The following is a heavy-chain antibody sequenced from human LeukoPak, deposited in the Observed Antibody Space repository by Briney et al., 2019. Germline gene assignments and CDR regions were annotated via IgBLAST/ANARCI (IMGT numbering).Heavy chain of an antibody. V-gene: IGHV3-48*04. J-gene: IGHJ4*02. CDR3: TRGGLGSWTFDS. D-gene: IGHD1-26*01. CDR1: GFPFSTHS. Sequence: GGSLRLSCAASGFPFSTHSLNWVRQAPGQGLEWVSYISSTGSTIYYADSVKGRFTMSRDNAKYSLYLQMNSLRAEDTAVYHCTRGGLGSWTFDSWGQGTRVTVSS. CDR2: ISSTGSTI.